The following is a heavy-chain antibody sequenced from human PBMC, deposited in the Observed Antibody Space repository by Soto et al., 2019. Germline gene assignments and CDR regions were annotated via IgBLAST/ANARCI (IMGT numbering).Heavy chain of an antibody. CDR1: GFTFSSYW. D-gene: IGHD1-26*01. CDR3: ARGDRGAFDL. Sequence: EVQLVESGGGLVRPGGSLRLSCAASGFTFSSYWMHWVRQAPGKGLVWVSRIHSDGSSTTYADFVKGRFIISRDNARNTVDLQMNSVRVEDTAVYYSARGDRGAFDLWGQGTVVTVSS. J-gene: IGHJ3*01. CDR2: IHSDGSST. V-gene: IGHV3-74*01.